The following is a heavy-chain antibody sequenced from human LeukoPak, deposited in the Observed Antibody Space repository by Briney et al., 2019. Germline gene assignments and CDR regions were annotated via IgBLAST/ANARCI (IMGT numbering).Heavy chain of an antibody. CDR3: ARGGTIQLWLSNP. CDR2: ISGSASGA. D-gene: IGHD5-18*01. V-gene: IGHV3-23*01. CDR1: GFTFGSYA. J-gene: IGHJ5*02. Sequence: GGSLRLSCEASGFTFGSYAMSWVRQAPGKGLEWVSAISGSASGAYYADSVKGRFAISRDNSKNTLYLQMNSLRAEDTAVYYCARGGTIQLWLSNPWGQGTLVTVS.